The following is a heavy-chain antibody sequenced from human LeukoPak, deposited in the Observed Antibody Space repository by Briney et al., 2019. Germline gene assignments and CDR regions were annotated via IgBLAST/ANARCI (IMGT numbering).Heavy chain of an antibody. J-gene: IGHJ6*02. CDR1: GYTFSSND. CDR2: MNPNSGNT. V-gene: IGHV1-8*01. D-gene: IGHD2-2*01. CDR3: ARDWASYQLLYYYYYGMDV. Sequence: ASVKVSCKASGYTFSSNDINWVRQATGQGLEWMGWMNPNSGNTGYAQKFLGRVTMTRDTSTSTVYMELSSLRSEDTAVYYCARDWASYQLLYYYYYGMDVWGQGTTVTVSS.